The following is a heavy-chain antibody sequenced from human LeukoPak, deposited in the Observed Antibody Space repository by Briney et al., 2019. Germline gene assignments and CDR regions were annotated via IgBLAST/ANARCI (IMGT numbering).Heavy chain of an antibody. CDR2: INSDGTNT. V-gene: IGHV3-74*01. Sequence: GGSLRLSCAASGFTFSSYWMHWVRQAPGKGLVWVSRINSDGTNTGYADSEKGRFTISRDNAKHTLYLQMNSLRAEDTAVYYCARDPYHYDSSGYFDYWGLGTLVTVSS. CDR3: ARDPYHYDSSGYFDY. CDR1: GFTFSSYW. D-gene: IGHD3-22*01. J-gene: IGHJ4*02.